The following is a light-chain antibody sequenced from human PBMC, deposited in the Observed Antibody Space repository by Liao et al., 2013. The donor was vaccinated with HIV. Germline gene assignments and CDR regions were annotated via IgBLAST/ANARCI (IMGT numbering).Light chain of an antibody. J-gene: IGLJ1*01. Sequence: SYELTQSPSVSVSPGQTARITCSGDKLGEKYASWYQQKPGQSPILVIYQDKKRPSGIPERFSGANSGNTATLTISGTQAMDEADYYCQAWDSRTVVFGTGTAVTV. V-gene: IGLV3-1*01. CDR2: QDK. CDR3: QAWDSRTVV. CDR1: KLGEKY.